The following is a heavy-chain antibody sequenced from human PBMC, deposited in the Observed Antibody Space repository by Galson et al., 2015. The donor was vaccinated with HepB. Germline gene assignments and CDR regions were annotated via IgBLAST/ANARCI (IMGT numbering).Heavy chain of an antibody. Sequence: SLRLSCAASGFTFNLYAISWVRQAPGKGLEWVSVIGSDGDDIHYTDPVNGRFTISRDNSNNMVYLQMNSLRVEDTAVYYCSCRRKLYGMDVWGQGTTVTVSS. CDR1: GFTFNLYA. J-gene: IGHJ6*02. D-gene: IGHD2-15*01. CDR2: IGSDGDDI. CDR3: SCRRKLYGMDV. V-gene: IGHV3-23*01.